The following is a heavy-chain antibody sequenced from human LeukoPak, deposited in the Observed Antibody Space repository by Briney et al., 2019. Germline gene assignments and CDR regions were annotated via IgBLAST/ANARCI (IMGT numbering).Heavy chain of an antibody. D-gene: IGHD6-19*01. CDR2: VKSKSDGGTI. J-gene: IGHJ4*02. CDR1: GFTFIKGW. V-gene: IGHV3-15*01. CDR3: TTDRGIAVRPLFDY. Sequence: GGSLRLSCTASGFTFIKGWMSWVRQAPGKGLEWVGRVKSKSDGGTIDYGAPVKGRFTISRDDSKNMLYLQMNSLQTEDTVVYYCTTDRGIAVRPLFDYWGQGTLVTVSS.